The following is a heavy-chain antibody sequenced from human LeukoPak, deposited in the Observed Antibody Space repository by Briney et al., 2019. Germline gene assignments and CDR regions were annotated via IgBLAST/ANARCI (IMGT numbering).Heavy chain of an antibody. Sequence: GGSLRLSCAASGFAFDDYGIHWVRQAPGKGLEWVSLISGDGGNTYYADSVKGRFTISRDNSKNSLYLQMNSLRTEDTAFYYCAKDRRFRDYFDYWGQGALVTVSS. CDR1: GFAFDDYG. V-gene: IGHV3-43*02. CDR3: AKDRRFRDYFDY. CDR2: ISGDGGNT. D-gene: IGHD3-10*01. J-gene: IGHJ4*02.